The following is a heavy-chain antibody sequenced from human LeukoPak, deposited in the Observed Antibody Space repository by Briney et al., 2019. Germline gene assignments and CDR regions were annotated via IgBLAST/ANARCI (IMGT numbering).Heavy chain of an antibody. CDR3: ARLEYDSSGYPDY. CDR1: GYSFTSYW. J-gene: IGHJ4*02. V-gene: IGHV5-51*01. D-gene: IGHD3-22*01. Sequence: WESLKISCQGSGYSFTSYWIGWVRQMPGKGLGWMGIIYPGDSDTRYSPSFQGQVTISADKSISTAYLQWSSLKASGTAMYYCARLEYDSSGYPDYWGQGTLVTVSS. CDR2: IYPGDSDT.